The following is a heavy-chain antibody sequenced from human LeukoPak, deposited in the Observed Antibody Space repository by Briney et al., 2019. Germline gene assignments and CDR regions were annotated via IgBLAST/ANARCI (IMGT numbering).Heavy chain of an antibody. J-gene: IGHJ4*02. CDR2: ISGSGENI. Sequence: HAGGSLRLSCAASGFTFSSYAVSWVRQAPGKGLEWVSVISGSGENIYYADSVKGRSTISRDNSRNTLYLQMNSLRAGDTAVYYCVKDFDHWGQGTLVTVSS. CDR1: GFTFSSYA. CDR3: VKDFDH. V-gene: IGHV3-23*01.